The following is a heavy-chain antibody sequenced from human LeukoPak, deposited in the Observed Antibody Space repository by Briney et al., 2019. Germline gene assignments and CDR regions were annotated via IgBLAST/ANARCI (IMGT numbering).Heavy chain of an antibody. V-gene: IGHV3-23*01. CDR1: GFTFYIFA. CDR3: ASLGYSKGYYYGMDV. D-gene: IGHD4-11*01. J-gene: IGHJ6*02. CDR2: ISGSGTYT. Sequence: GSLRLSCSASGFTFYIFAISWVRQAPGKGLEWVSSISGSGTYTYYADTVKGRFTISRDNAKNTLYLQMNSLRAEDTALYYCASLGYSKGYYYGMDVWGQGTTVTVSS.